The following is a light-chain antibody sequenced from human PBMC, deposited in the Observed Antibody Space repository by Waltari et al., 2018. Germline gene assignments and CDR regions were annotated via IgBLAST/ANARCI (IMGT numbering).Light chain of an antibody. CDR1: SVGDYS. V-gene: IGLV3-19*01. CDR2: GEN. CDR3: NSRDSSGNVV. J-gene: IGLJ2*01. Sequence: SSELTQDPAVSVALGETVRITCQGDSVGDYSASWYQQKAGQAPVLVIHGENKRPSGIPDRFSGSRSGNTASLTITGAQAGDEADYYCNSRDSSGNVVFGAGTKVTVL.